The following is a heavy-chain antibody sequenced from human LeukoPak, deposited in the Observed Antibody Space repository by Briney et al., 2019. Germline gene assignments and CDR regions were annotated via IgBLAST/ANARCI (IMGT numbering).Heavy chain of an antibody. CDR3: TRRGLSGSHLPVGFGY. Sequence: PGGALRLCCSAPGFPFSGSAMHWVRRASGKGLGWVGRIRRKANSYAAAYAASVKGRFTISRDDSKNTAYLQMNSLKTDDTAVYYCTRRGLSGSHLPVGFGYWGQGTLVTVSS. J-gene: IGHJ4*02. CDR2: IRRKANSYAA. D-gene: IGHD1-26*01. CDR1: GFPFSGSA. V-gene: IGHV3-73*01.